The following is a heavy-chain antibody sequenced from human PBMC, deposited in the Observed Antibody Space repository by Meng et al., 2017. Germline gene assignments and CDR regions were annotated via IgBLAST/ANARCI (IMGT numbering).Heavy chain of an antibody. CDR3: ARESSGGKNWFDP. CDR2: INHSGST. V-gene: IGHV4-34*01. J-gene: IGHJ5*02. Sequence: FQLKQWGAELVQPSETLSLTCAVYGGSFSGYYWSWIRQPPGKGLEWIGEINHSGSTNYNPSLKSRVTISGDTSKNQFSLKLSSVTAADTAVYYCARESSGGKNWFDPWGQGTLVTVSS. CDR1: GGSFSGYY. D-gene: IGHD2-15*01.